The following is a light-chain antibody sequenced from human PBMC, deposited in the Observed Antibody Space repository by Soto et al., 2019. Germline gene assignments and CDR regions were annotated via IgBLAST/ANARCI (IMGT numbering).Light chain of an antibody. CDR2: LAS. CDR3: MPALQTWT. V-gene: IGKV2-28*01. J-gene: IGKJ1*01. Sequence: DVIMTQSPLFVPVTPGEPASISCRSSQSLLHSNGYSYVDWYXQKPGQSPQLLIYLASNRASGVPDTLSGSGSGTDFTLKISRVEAEDVGVYYCMPALQTWTLGQGTKVDIK. CDR1: QSLLHSNGYSY.